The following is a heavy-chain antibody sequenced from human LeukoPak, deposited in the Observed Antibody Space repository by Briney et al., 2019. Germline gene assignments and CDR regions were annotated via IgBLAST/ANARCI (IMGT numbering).Heavy chain of an antibody. CDR2: IFHTGDT. CDR1: GVSITDYY. Sequence: SETLSLTCTVSGVSITDYYWSWIRQPPGKGLEWIAYIFHTGDTRYNPSLKSRITISLDTSKNQFSLKLNSVTAADTAVYYCARGDYGDYDYWGQGTLVTVSS. CDR3: ARGDYGDYDY. V-gene: IGHV4-59*08. D-gene: IGHD4-17*01. J-gene: IGHJ4*02.